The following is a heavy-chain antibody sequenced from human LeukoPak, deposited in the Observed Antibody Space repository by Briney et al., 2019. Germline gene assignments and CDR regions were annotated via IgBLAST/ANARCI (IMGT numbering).Heavy chain of an antibody. V-gene: IGHV3-33*01. D-gene: IGHD3-22*01. CDR3: ARDYDYYDSSGYYNKDAFDI. J-gene: IGHJ3*02. Sequence: GGSLRLSCAASGFTFSSYGMHWVRQAPGKGLEWEAVIWYDGSNKYYADSVKGRFTISRDNSKNTLYLQMNSLRAEDTAVYYCARDYDYYDSSGYYNKDAFDIWGQGTMVTVSS. CDR1: GFTFSSYG. CDR2: IWYDGSNK.